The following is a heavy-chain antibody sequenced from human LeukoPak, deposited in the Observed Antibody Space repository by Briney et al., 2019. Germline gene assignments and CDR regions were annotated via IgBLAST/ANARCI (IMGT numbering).Heavy chain of an antibody. CDR2: IYSGGST. CDR3: AREKFVAGSRSGAFDI. CDR1: GFTVSSNY. J-gene: IGHJ3*02. V-gene: IGHV3-53*01. D-gene: IGHD6-19*01. Sequence: GGSLRLSCAASGFTVSSNYMSWVRQAPGKGLEWVSVIYSGGSTYYADSVKGRFTISRDNSKNTLFLQMNSLRAEDTAVYYCAREKFVAGSRSGAFDIWGQGTMVTVFS.